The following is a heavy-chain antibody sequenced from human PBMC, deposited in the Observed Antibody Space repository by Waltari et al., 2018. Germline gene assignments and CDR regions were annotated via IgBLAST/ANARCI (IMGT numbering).Heavy chain of an antibody. CDR2: IYYSGGT. J-gene: IGHJ4*02. D-gene: IGHD2-2*01. CDR3: ARGIFVVVPAATYYFDY. CDR1: GGSISSYY. V-gene: IGHV4-59*01. Sequence: QVQLQESGPGLVKPSETLSLTCTVSGGSISSYYWSWIRQPPGKGLEWIGYIYYSGGTNYNPSLKSRVTISVDTSKNQFSLKLSSVTAADTAVYYCARGIFVVVPAATYYFDYWGQGTLVTVSS.